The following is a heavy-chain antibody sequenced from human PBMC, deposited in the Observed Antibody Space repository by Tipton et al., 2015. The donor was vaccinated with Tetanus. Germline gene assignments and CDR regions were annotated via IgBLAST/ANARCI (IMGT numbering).Heavy chain of an antibody. D-gene: IGHD2-21*01. Sequence: TLSLTCTVSGGSFSSSNDYWAWIRQPPGKGVEWVGSIYYGGSTYFNPSLRIGGTIPIDTSRNQFSLQLSSVTAADTALYFCARRSHIGAPVWGQGTLVTVAS. J-gene: IGHJ3*01. CDR3: ARRSHIGAPV. CDR2: IYYGGST. CDR1: GGSFSSSNDY. V-gene: IGHV4-39*01.